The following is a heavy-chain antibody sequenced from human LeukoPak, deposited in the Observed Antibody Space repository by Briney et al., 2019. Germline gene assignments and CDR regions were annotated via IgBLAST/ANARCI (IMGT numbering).Heavy chain of an antibody. CDR1: GFTFSSYW. D-gene: IGHD3-22*01. CDR2: IKQDGSEK. CDR3: AKGLFYYDSSGSLRLRGYFDS. J-gene: IGHJ4*02. Sequence: TGGSLRLSCAASGFTFSSYWMSWVRQAPGKGLEWVANIKQDGSEKYYVDSVKGRFTISRDNAKNSLYLQMNSLRAEDTAVYYCAKGLFYYDSSGSLRLRGYFDSWGQGTLVTVSS. V-gene: IGHV3-7*03.